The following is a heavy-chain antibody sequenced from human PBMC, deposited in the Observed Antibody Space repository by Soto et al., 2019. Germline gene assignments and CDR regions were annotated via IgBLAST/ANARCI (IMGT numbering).Heavy chain of an antibody. D-gene: IGHD6-19*01. Sequence: ASVNVSCKVAGYALTVLSMHWVRQAPGKGLEWMGGFDPEDGETIYAQKFQGRVTMTEDTSTDTAYMELSSLRSEDTAVYYCATVVAVAEDAFDIWGQGTMVTVSS. CDR3: ATVVAVAEDAFDI. V-gene: IGHV1-24*01. CDR2: FDPEDGET. CDR1: GYALTVLS. J-gene: IGHJ3*02.